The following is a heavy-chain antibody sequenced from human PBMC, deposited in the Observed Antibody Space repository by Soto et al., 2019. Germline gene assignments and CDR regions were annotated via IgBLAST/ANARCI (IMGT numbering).Heavy chain of an antibody. Sequence: PSETLSLTCTVSGGSISSSSYYWGWIRQPPGKGLEWIGYIYYSGSTNYNPSLRSRVTISVATSKNQFSLIMNSVTSADTAVYYCARDQLSSGLYVWFDPWGQGTLVTVSS. J-gene: IGHJ5*02. D-gene: IGHD6-25*01. V-gene: IGHV4-39*07. CDR3: ARDQLSSGLYVWFDP. CDR2: IYYSGST. CDR1: GGSISSSSYY.